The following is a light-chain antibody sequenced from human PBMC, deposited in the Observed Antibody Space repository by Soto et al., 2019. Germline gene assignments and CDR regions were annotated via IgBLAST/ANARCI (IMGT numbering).Light chain of an antibody. J-gene: IGLJ2*01. CDR2: EVS. CDR1: SSDVGGYDF. CDR3: SSYRSDTNQVQ. Sequence: QSVLTQPASVSGSPGQSITISCTGTSSDVGGYDFVSWYQHHPGRAPKLIIYEVSSRPSGVSYRFSGSKSGNTASLTISGLQAEDEAEYHCSSYRSDTNQVQFGGGTQLTVL. V-gene: IGLV2-14*01.